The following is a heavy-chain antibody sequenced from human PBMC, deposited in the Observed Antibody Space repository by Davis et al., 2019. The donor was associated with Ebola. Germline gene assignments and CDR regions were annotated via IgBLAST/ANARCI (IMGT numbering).Heavy chain of an antibody. Sequence: PGGSLRLSCAVSGFNARNNHLNWVRQAPGKGLQWVSVIYAYGSTYYADSVKGRFTISRDTSKNTMFLQMTGLKAEETAIYYCARGGLLSALDLWGQGKMVSVSS. V-gene: IGHV3-53*01. CDR2: IYAYGST. CDR1: GFNARNNH. CDR3: ARGGLLSALDL. D-gene: IGHD2-15*01. J-gene: IGHJ3*01.